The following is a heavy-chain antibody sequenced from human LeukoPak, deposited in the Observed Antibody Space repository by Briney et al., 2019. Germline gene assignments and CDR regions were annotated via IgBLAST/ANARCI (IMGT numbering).Heavy chain of an antibody. CDR1: GYDFTKYA. CDR2: IDAGNGRT. D-gene: IGHD2-21*02. J-gene: IGHJ4*02. CDR3: ARGIWPTTLTAYYLDY. Sequence: GASVKVSCKASGYDFTKYAVQWVRRAPGQRLEWMGWIDAGNGRTKYSQDFQGRVTISRDTSASIAYMELSSLRSDDMAVYYCARGIWPTTLTAYYLDYWGQGTLVTVSS. V-gene: IGHV1-3*03.